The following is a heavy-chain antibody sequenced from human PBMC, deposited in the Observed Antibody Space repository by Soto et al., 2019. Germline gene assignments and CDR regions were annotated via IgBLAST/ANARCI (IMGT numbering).Heavy chain of an antibody. D-gene: IGHD2-2*01. CDR3: ARSQGSSSSLDIYYYYYGMDV. J-gene: IGHJ6*02. V-gene: IGHV1-69*01. CDR2: IIPIFGTA. Sequence: QVQLVQSGAEVKKPGSSVKVSCKAPGGTFSSYAISWVRQAPGQGLEWMGGIIPIFGTAKYAQKFQGRVTITEDESTSTGYMELSSLRSEDTAVYYCARSQGSSSSLDIYYYYYGMDVWGQGTTVTVSS. CDR1: GGTFSSYA.